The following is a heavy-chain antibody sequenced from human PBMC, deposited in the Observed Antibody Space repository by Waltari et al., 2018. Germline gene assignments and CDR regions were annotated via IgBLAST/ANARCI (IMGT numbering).Heavy chain of an antibody. J-gene: IGHJ4*02. D-gene: IGHD3-22*01. Sequence: EVQLVESGGGLVQPGGSLKLSCAASGFIFSDSAMHWVRAASGKGLEWVGRIRSKTNNYATAYAASVKGRVTISRDDSKNTAYLQMNSLKTEDSAVYFCTRKANIDGSEYWYEFDHWGQGTLVTVSS. V-gene: IGHV3-73*01. CDR2: IRSKTNNYAT. CDR3: TRKANIDGSEYWYEFDH. CDR1: GFIFSDSA.